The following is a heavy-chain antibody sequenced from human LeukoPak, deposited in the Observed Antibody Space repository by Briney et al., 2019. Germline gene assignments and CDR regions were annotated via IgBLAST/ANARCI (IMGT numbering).Heavy chain of an antibody. V-gene: IGHV1-8*01. CDR3: ATTLRNNPP. CDR2: INPNTGLT. Sequence: ASVKVSCKASGYSFTAYDINWVRQATGQGLEWIGYINPNTGLTEYAQKFQGRVSLTRDTSITTAYMELNTLTSEDTAVYYCATTLRNNPPWGQGTLITVSS. D-gene: IGHD1-14*01. J-gene: IGHJ5*02. CDR1: GYSFTAYD.